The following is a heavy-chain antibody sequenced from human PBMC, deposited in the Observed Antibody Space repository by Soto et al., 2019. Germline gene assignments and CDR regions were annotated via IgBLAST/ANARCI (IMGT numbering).Heavy chain of an antibody. CDR2: ISSSGSTI. D-gene: IGHD6-13*01. Sequence: GGSLRLSCAASGFTFSSYEMNWVRQAPGKGLEWVSYISSSGSTIYYADSVKGRFTISRDNAKNSLYLQMNSLRAEDTAVYYCARDSGYSGSWYRGVDAFDIWGQGTMVTVSS. CDR1: GFTFSSYE. V-gene: IGHV3-48*03. CDR3: ARDSGYSGSWYRGVDAFDI. J-gene: IGHJ3*02.